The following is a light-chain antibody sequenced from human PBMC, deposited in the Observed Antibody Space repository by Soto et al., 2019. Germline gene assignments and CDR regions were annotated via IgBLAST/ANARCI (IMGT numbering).Light chain of an antibody. CDR3: QQLTEWPPQWT. Sequence: EVVLTQSPDTLSLPPGERATLSCRASQSISSYLVWYQQTPGQPPTHLIYDASSRATDIPARFSRSRSVRDFTLTIISLEPEDFAVYYCQQLTEWPPQWTFGQGTKVDIK. J-gene: IGKJ1*01. V-gene: IGKV3-11*02. CDR1: QSISSY. CDR2: DAS.